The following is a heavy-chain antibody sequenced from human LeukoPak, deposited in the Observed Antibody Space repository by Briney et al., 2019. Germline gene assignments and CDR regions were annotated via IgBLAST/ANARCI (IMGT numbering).Heavy chain of an antibody. V-gene: IGHV1-69*05. D-gene: IGHD3-3*01. J-gene: IGHJ6*02. CDR2: IIPIFGTA. Sequence: ASVKVSCKASGGTFSSYAISWVRQAPGQGLEWMGGIIPIFGTANYAQKLQGRVTMTTDTSTSTAYMELRSLRSDDTAVYYCARVAYYDFWSGYYPYGMDVWGQGTTVTVSS. CDR1: GGTFSSYA. CDR3: ARVAYYDFWSGYYPYGMDV.